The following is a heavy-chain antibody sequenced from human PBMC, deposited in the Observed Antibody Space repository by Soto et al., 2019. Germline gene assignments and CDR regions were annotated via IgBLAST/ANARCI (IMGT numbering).Heavy chain of an antibody. V-gene: IGHV4-59*01. D-gene: IGHD3-16*02. Sequence: QAHLQESGPGLVKPSETLYLTCAVSSASLDSDNWSWIRQPPGKGLEGIGYIYPNGRPNYNPSFRGRVALSIDKSKTQFSLTLDAVLAADAAVYFCARMRGLGEISPFFDHWGQGTLVTVSS. CDR3: ARMRGLGEISPFFDH. CDR1: SASLDSDN. CDR2: IYPNGRP. J-gene: IGHJ4*02.